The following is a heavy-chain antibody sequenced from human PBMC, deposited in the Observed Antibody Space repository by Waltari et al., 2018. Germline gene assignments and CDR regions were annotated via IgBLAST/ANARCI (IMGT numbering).Heavy chain of an antibody. Sequence: QVHLQESGPGLVKPSETLSLNCSVSGGYIRNYYWSWIRQPAGKGPEWIGRIYSSGTTDYNPSLKSRVTMSVDTPKKEFSLNLASVTAADSAVYYCARGPYCGGDCYLDSWGQGTLVTVSS. CDR1: GGYIRNYY. D-gene: IGHD2-21*01. V-gene: IGHV4-4*07. J-gene: IGHJ4*02. CDR3: ARGPYCGGDCYLDS. CDR2: IYSSGTT.